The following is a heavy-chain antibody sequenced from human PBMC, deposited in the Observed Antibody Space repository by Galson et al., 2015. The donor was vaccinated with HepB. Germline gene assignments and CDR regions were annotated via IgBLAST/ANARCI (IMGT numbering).Heavy chain of an antibody. CDR3: GTSSITMRVVGL. J-gene: IGHJ4*02. Sequence: VKVSCKVSGYTLTDYHIHWLQQAPGKGLEWMGLVDPEDGEPTYAERFQGRVTITADTSTYTAYLQLSGLRSEDTALYYCGTSSITMRVVGLWGQGTLVTVSS. CDR1: GYTLTDYH. CDR2: VDPEDGEP. D-gene: IGHD3-22*01. V-gene: IGHV1-69-2*01.